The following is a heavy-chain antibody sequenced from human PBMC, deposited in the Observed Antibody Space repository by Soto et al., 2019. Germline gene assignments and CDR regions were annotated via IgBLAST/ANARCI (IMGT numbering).Heavy chain of an antibody. D-gene: IGHD2-15*01. CDR3: ARGIATGQRDP. CDR1: GYTFTRYT. J-gene: IGHJ5*02. V-gene: IGHV1-3*01. Sequence: QVQLVQSGAEVKKPGASVKISCKASGYTFTRYTMNWVRQAPGQRLEWMGWINPDNGNTKSSQKFQDRVIITRDTSASTAYMDLSSLSSEDTAVYYCARGIATGQRDPWGQGTLVTVSS. CDR2: INPDNGNT.